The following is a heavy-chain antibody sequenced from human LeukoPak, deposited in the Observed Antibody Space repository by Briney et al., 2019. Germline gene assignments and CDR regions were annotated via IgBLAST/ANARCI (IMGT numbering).Heavy chain of an antibody. Sequence: ASVKVSCKASGYTFTSYYMHWVRQAPGQGLEWMGIINPSGGSTSYAQKFQGRVTMTRDTSTSTVYMELSSLRSEDTAVYYCASGHSGSYYGGGQFDYWGQGTLVTVSS. CDR2: INPSGGST. CDR1: GYTFTSYY. V-gene: IGHV1-46*01. J-gene: IGHJ4*02. CDR3: ASGHSGSYYGGGQFDY. D-gene: IGHD1-26*01.